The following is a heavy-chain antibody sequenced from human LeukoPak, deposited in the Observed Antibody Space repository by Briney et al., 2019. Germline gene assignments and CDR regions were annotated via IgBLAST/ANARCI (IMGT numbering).Heavy chain of an antibody. CDR1: GFTFSSYA. Sequence: GRSLRLSCAASGFTFSSYAMHWVRQAPGKGLEWVAVISCDGSNKYYADSVKGRFTISRDNSKNTLYLQMNSLRAEDTAVYYCAGVYCSSISCYAAYYYYGMDVWGQGTTVTVSS. CDR3: AGVYCSSISCYAAYYYYGMDV. J-gene: IGHJ6*02. D-gene: IGHD2-2*01. V-gene: IGHV3-30-3*01. CDR2: ISCDGSNK.